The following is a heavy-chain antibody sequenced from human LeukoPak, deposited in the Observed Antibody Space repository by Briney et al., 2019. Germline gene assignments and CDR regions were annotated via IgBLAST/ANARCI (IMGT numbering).Heavy chain of an antibody. J-gene: IGHJ4*02. V-gene: IGHV3-9*03. CDR2: ISWNSGSI. CDR3: ARGGIRNQLLTYFDY. Sequence: GRSLRLSCAASGFTFDDYAMHWVRQAPGQGLEWVSGISWNSGSIGYADSVKGRFTISRDNAKNSLYLQMNSLRAEDMALYYCARGGIRNQLLTYFDYWGQGTLVTVSS. D-gene: IGHD2-2*01. CDR1: GFTFDDYA.